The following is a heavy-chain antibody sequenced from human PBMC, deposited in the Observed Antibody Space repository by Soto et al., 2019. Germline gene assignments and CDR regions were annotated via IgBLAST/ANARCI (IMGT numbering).Heavy chain of an antibody. CDR3: GRLDSSYYFDY. V-gene: IGHV5-51*01. J-gene: IGHJ4*02. D-gene: IGHD3-22*01. CDR2: IYPGDSAT. CDR1: GYTFTTYW. Sequence: PGESLKISCTGSGYTFTTYWIGWVRQMPGKGLEWMGIIYPGDSATTYSPSFQGQVTISADKSISTAYLQWNSLKASASAMYYCGRLDSSYYFDYWGQGTLVTVSS.